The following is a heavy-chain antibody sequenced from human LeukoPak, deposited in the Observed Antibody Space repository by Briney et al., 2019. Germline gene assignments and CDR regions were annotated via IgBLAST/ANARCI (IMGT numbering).Heavy chain of an antibody. CDR3: ARGLYYYDSSGYPSSWYFDL. V-gene: IGHV3-21*01. CDR2: ISIISSYI. D-gene: IGHD3-22*01. J-gene: IGHJ2*01. Sequence: GGSLRLSCAASGFTFSSYSMNWVRQAPGKRLEWVSSISIISSYIYYADSVKGRFTISRDNAKNSLYLQMNSLRAEDTAVYYCARGLYYYDSSGYPSSWYFDLWGRGTLVTVSS. CDR1: GFTFSSYS.